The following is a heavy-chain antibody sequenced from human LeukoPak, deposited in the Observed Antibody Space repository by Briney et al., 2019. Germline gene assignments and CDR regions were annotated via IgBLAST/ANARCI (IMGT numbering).Heavy chain of an antibody. CDR2: IYWNDDK. J-gene: IGHJ3*02. CDR3: AHWPYDFRSGYFGAFDI. CDR1: GFSLSTSGVG. Sequence: SGPTLVNPTQTLTLTCTFSGFSLSTSGVGVGWIRQPPGKALEWLALIYWNDDKRYSPSLKSRLTITKDTSKNQVVLTMTNMDPVDTATYYCAHWPYDFRSGYFGAFDIWGQGTMVTVSS. V-gene: IGHV2-5*01. D-gene: IGHD3-3*01.